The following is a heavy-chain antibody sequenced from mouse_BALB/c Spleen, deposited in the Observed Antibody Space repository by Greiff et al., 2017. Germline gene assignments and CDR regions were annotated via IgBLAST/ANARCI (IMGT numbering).Heavy chain of an antibody. CDR3: ASSHYYGTGAMDY. D-gene: IGHD1-2*01. Sequence: VQLQESGAELAKPGASVKMSCKASGYTFTSYWMHWVKQRPGQGLEWIGYINPSTGYTEYNQKFKDKATLTADKSSSTAYMQLSSLTSEDSAVYYCASSHYYGTGAMDYWGQGTSVTVSS. CDR1: GYTFTSYW. V-gene: IGHV1-7*01. J-gene: IGHJ4*01. CDR2: INPSTGYT.